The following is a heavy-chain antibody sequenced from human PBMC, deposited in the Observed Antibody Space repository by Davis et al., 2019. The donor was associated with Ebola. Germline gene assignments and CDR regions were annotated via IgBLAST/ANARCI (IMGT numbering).Heavy chain of an antibody. CDR1: GYTFNSHG. D-gene: IGHD1-7*01. CDR2: ITPSDGAT. CDR3: ASLELRGRYYGMDV. V-gene: IGHV1-46*02. Sequence: ASVKVSCKASGYTFNSHGISWVRQAPGQGLEWMGMITPSDGATSYAQKFQGRLSLTRDTSTSTVYMELSSLISEDTAVYYCASLELRGRYYGMDVWGQGTTVTVSS. J-gene: IGHJ6*02.